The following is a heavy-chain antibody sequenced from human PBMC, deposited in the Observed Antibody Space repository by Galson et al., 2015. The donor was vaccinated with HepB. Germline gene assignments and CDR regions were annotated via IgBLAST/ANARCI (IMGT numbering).Heavy chain of an antibody. J-gene: IGHJ4*02. V-gene: IGHV1-3*01. CDR3: ARDGKHIVVVDNYYFDY. CDR1: GYAFTSYT. CDR2: IYAGNGNT. Sequence: SVKVSCKASGYAFTSYTIHWVRQAPGQRLAWMGWIYAGNGNTKYSQKFQGRVTITRDTSATTAYMELSSLRSEDTAVFYCARDGKHIVVVDNYYFDYWGQGTLVTVSS. D-gene: IGHD2-21*01.